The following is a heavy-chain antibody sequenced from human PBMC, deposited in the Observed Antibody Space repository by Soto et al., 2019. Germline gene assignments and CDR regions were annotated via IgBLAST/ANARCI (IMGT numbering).Heavy chain of an antibody. Sequence: SETLSLTCTVSGGSISNGNYYWTWIRQLPGKGLEWIGNIYYTGSTSYNPSLKSRVTISIDTSKNQFSLKLRYVVAADTAMYYCAKNETRPPWFVPWGQGALLTVYS. CDR1: GGSISNGNYY. V-gene: IGHV4-31*03. CDR2: IYYTGST. D-gene: IGHD6-6*01. J-gene: IGHJ5*02. CDR3: AKNETRPPWFVP.